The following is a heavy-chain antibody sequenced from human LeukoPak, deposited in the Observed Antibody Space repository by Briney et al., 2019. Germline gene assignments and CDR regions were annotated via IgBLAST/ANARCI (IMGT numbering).Heavy chain of an antibody. CDR3: AREGGFYRPLDY. Sequence: SQTLSLTCTVSGGSISSGGYYWNWIRQHPGKGLEWIGYIYYSGSTYYNPSLKSRLTISVDTSKNRFSLKLTSVTAADTAVYYCAREGGFYRPLDYSGQGTLVTVSS. CDR1: GGSISSGGYY. V-gene: IGHV4-31*03. CDR2: IYYSGST. J-gene: IGHJ4*02. D-gene: IGHD3-3*01.